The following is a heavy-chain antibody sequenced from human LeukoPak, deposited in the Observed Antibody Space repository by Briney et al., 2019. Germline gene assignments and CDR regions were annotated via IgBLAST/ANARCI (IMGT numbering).Heavy chain of an antibody. D-gene: IGHD1-26*01. Sequence: PGGSLRLSCAASGLTFSSHWMHWVRQAPGKGLEWVSGITGSGDNTYYADSVKGRFTISRDNSKNTLYLQMNSLRPEDTAAYYCAKVGIVGATTSAYFEYWGQGTLVTVSS. V-gene: IGHV3-23*01. CDR1: GLTFSSHW. CDR2: ITGSGDNT. J-gene: IGHJ4*02. CDR3: AKVGIVGATTSAYFEY.